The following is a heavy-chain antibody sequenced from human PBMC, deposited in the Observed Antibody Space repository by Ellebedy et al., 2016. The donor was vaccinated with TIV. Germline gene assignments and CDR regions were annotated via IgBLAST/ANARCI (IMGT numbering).Heavy chain of an antibody. CDR2: ISAYNGNT. CDR1: GYTFTNYG. Sequence: AASVKVSCKASGYTFTNYGISWVRQAPGQGLEWMGWISAYNGNTNYAQNLQGRVTMTTDTSTSTAYMELRSLRSDDTAVYYCARDPTKSSSWYWFDPWGQGTLVTVSS. D-gene: IGHD6-13*01. J-gene: IGHJ5*02. CDR3: ARDPTKSSSWYWFDP. V-gene: IGHV1-18*04.